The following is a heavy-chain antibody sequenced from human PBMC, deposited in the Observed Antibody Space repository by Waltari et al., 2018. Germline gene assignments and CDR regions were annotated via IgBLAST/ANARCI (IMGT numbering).Heavy chain of an antibody. V-gene: IGHV4-39*01. CDR3: ARHVGYYGSGSSPACDY. Sequence: QLQLQESGPGLVKPSETLSLTCIVSGGSISSTTYYWGWIRQPPGKGLEWIGSIYYSGPTYYSPSRKSRVTISVDTSKNPFSLRLSSVTAADTAVYYCARHVGYYGSGSSPACDYWGQGTLVTVSS. D-gene: IGHD3-10*01. CDR2: IYYSGPT. J-gene: IGHJ4*02. CDR1: GGSISSTTYY.